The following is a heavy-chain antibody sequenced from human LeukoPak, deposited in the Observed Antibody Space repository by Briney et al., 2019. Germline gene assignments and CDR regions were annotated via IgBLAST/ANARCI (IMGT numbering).Heavy chain of an antibody. Sequence: SETLSLTCTVSGYSISSGYYWGWIRQHLGKGLEWIGSIYHSGSTYYNPSLKSRVTISVDTSKNQFSLKLSSVTAADTAVYYCARASVYSSRNWFDPWGQGTLVTVSS. CDR2: IYHSGST. V-gene: IGHV4-38-2*02. CDR1: GYSISSGYY. J-gene: IGHJ5*02. CDR3: ARASVYSSRNWFDP. D-gene: IGHD6-13*01.